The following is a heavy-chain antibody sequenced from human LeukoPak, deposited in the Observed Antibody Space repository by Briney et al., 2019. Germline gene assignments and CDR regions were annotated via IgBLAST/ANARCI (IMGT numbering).Heavy chain of an antibody. CDR1: GYSISSGYY. J-gene: IGHJ4*02. Sequence: SETLSLTCAVSGYSISSGYYWAWIRQPPGKGLEWIGSLYHSGSTYYNPSLKSRVTISVDTSKNQFSLRLSSVTAADTAVYYCARALGIAAAGTFYFDYWGQGTLVTVSS. V-gene: IGHV4-38-2*01. D-gene: IGHD6-13*01. CDR2: LYHSGST. CDR3: ARALGIAAAGTFYFDY.